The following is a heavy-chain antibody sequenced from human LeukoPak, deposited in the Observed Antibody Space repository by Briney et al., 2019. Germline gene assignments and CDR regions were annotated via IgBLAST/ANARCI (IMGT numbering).Heavy chain of an antibody. Sequence: GQGVEXMXGIIPIFGTANYAQKFQGRVTITTDESTSTAYMELSSLRSEDTAVYYCAREWYCSSTSCPGYYYYMDVWGKGTTVTVSS. J-gene: IGHJ6*03. CDR2: IIPIFGTA. CDR3: AREWYCSSTSCPGYYYYMDV. D-gene: IGHD2-2*01. V-gene: IGHV1-69*05.